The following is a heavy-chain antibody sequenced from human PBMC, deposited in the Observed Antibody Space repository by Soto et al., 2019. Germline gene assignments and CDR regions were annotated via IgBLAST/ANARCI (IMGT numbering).Heavy chain of an antibody. Sequence: GGSLRLSCAASGFTFSSYAMSWVRQAPGKGLEWVSAISGSGGSTYYADSVKGRFTISRDNSKNTLYLQMNSLRAEDTAVYYCAKDRGVVAYYYYRMDGWGQGTTVTVSS. CDR2: ISGSGGST. CDR3: AKDRGVVAYYYYRMDG. CDR1: GFTFSSYA. D-gene: IGHD3-3*01. J-gene: IGHJ6*02. V-gene: IGHV3-23*01.